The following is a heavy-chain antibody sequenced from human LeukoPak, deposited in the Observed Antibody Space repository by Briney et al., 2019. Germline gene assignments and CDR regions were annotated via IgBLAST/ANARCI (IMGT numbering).Heavy chain of an antibody. CDR2: ISAYNGNT. D-gene: IGHD3-22*01. V-gene: IGHV1-18*01. Sequence: ASVKVSRKASGYTFTSYGISWVRQAPGQGLEWMGWISAYNGNTNYAQKLQGRVTMTTDTSTSTAYMELRSLRSDDTAVYYCARAQARYYYDSSGYPWFDPWGQGTLVTVSS. J-gene: IGHJ5*02. CDR3: ARAQARYYYDSSGYPWFDP. CDR1: GYTFTSYG.